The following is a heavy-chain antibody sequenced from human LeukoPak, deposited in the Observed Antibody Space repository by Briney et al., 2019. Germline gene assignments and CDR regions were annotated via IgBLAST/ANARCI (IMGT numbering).Heavy chain of an antibody. Sequence: QTGGSLRLSCAASGFTFSSYAMSWVRQAPGKGLEWVSAISGSGGSTYYADSVKGRFTISRDNSKNTLYLQMNSLRAEDTAVYYCARGRRAVDAIFDYWGQGTLVTVSS. CDR1: GFTFSSYA. CDR3: ARGRRAVDAIFDY. CDR2: ISGSGGST. V-gene: IGHV3-23*01. J-gene: IGHJ4*02. D-gene: IGHD5-12*01.